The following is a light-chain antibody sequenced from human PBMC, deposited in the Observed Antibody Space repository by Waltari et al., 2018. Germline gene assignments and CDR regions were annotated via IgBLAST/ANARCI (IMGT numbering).Light chain of an antibody. CDR2: SAS. CDR3: QQYNNWPWT. CDR1: QSVGSN. Sequence: EIVMTQSPATLSVSLGERATLSCRASQSVGSNYLSWYQQTPGQDPRLLISSASTRATGVPARFSGSGSGTEFTLTISSLQSEDFAIYYCQQYNNWPWTFGQGTKVEI. J-gene: IGKJ1*01. V-gene: IGKV3-15*01.